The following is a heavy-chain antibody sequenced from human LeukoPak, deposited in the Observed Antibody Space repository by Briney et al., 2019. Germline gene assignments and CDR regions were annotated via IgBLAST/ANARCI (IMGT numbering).Heavy chain of an antibody. CDR1: GGTFSSHT. V-gene: IGHV1-69*02. CDR2: IIPILNIT. CDR3: AKDGVVVVATSVYYYYYGMDV. Sequence: ASVKVSCKASGGTFSSHTISWVRQAPGQGLEWMGRIIPILNITDYAQNFQGRVTLTADKSTSTAYMELSTLRSEDTAVYYCAKDGVVVVATSVYYYYYGMDVWGQGTTVTVSS. D-gene: IGHD2-2*01. J-gene: IGHJ6*02.